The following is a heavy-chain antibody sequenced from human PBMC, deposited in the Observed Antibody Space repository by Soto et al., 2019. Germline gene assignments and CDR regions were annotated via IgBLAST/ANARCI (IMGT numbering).Heavy chain of an antibody. V-gene: IGHV1-18*01. Sequence: QVQLVQSGAEVKKPGASVKVSCKASGYTFTSYGISWVRQAPGQGLEWMGWISAYNGNINYAQKLQGRVTMTTDTSTSTAFMELTSLRSDDTAVYYCARDRVYSYEDYYYGMDVWGQGTTVTVSS. J-gene: IGHJ6*02. D-gene: IGHD5-18*01. CDR2: ISAYNGNI. CDR3: ARDRVYSYEDYYYGMDV. CDR1: GYTFTSYG.